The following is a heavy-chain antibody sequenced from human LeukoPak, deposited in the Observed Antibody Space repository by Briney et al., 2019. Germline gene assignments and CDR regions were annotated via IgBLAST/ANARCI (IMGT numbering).Heavy chain of an antibody. J-gene: IGHJ6*02. CDR3: ARVLSSIAARPGYYYYGMDV. V-gene: IGHV1-18*01. Sequence: ASVKVSRKASGYTFTSYGISWVRQAPGQGLEWMGWISAYNGNTNYAQKLQGRVTMTTDTSTSTAYMELRSLRSDDTAVYYCARVLSSIAARPGYYYYGMDVWGQGTTVTVSS. CDR1: GYTFTSYG. CDR2: ISAYNGNT. D-gene: IGHD6-6*01.